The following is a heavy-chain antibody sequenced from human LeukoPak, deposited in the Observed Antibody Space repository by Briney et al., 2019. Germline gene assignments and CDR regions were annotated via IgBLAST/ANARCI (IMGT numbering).Heavy chain of an antibody. CDR1: GFTFSSYS. CDR2: INNSGST. CDR3: ARDACSGGSCYFDY. J-gene: IGHJ4*02. Sequence: GSLRLSCTASGFTFSSYSMNWIRQPPGKGLEWIGFINNSGSTNYNPSLKSRVTISVDTSRNQFSLNLSSVTAADTAVYYCARDACSGGSCYFDYWGQGILVTVSS. V-gene: IGHV4-59*01. D-gene: IGHD2-15*01.